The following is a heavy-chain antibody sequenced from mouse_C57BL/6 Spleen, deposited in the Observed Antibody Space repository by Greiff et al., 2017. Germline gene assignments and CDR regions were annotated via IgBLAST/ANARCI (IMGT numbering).Heavy chain of an antibody. D-gene: IGHD1-1*01. V-gene: IGHV1-80*01. CDR3: TTAGYYGSRWFAY. CDR2: ICPGDGDT. J-gene: IGHJ3*01. CDR1: GYAFSGYW. Sequence: VQLQQSGAELVKPGASVKISCKASGYAFSGYWMNWVKQRPGKGLEWIGQICPGDGDTNYNGKFKGKATLTADKSSSTAYMQLSSLTSEDSAVYSCTTAGYYGSRWFAYWGHGTLVTVSA.